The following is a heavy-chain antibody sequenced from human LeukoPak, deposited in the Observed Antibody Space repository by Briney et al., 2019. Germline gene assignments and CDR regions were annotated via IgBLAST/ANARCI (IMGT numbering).Heavy chain of an antibody. CDR1: GFTFSSYS. V-gene: IGHV3-48*02. CDR3: AREVGITGTTWDY. Sequence: GGSLRLSCAASGFTFSSYSMNWVRQAPGNGLQWVSYISSSTSTIYYADSVKGRFTISRDNAKNSLYLQMNSLRDEDTAVYYCAREVGITGTTWDYWGQGTLVTVSS. CDR2: ISSSTSTI. J-gene: IGHJ4*02. D-gene: IGHD1-20*01.